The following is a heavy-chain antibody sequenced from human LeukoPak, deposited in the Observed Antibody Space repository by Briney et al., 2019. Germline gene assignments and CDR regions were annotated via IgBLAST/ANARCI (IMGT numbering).Heavy chain of an antibody. V-gene: IGHV4-39*07. CDR3: AREKRDSGSYPYYYYYYMDV. Sequence: SETLSLTCTVSGGSISSSSYYWGWIRQPPGKGLEWIGSIYYSGSTYYNPSLKSRVTISVDTSKNQFSLKLSSVTAADTAVYYCAREKRDSGSYPYYYYYYMDVWGKGTTVTVSS. J-gene: IGHJ6*03. D-gene: IGHD1-26*01. CDR2: IYYSGST. CDR1: GGSISSSSYY.